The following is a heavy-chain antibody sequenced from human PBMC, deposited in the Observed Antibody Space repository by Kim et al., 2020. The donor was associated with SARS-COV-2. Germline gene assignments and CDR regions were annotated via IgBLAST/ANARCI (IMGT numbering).Heavy chain of an antibody. CDR1: GFTFSSNS. D-gene: IGHD6-13*01. CDR3: ASDSAPGVSSSHYDYYYGMDV. Sequence: GGSLRLSCAASGFTFSSNSMNWVRQAPGKGLEWVSSISSSSSNKYYADSVKRRFTITIDNAKNSPYQQMKMQRAEETAVDYWASDSAPGVSSSHYDYYYGMDVWGQGTTVTVSS. CDR2: ISSSSSNK. J-gene: IGHJ6*02. V-gene: IGHV3-21*03.